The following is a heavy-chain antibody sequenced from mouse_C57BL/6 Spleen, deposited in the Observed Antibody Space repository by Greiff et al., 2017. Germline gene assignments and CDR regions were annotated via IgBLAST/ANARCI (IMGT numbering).Heavy chain of an antibody. D-gene: IGHD2-4*01. CDR3: ARDGATMIKRGFAY. J-gene: IGHJ3*01. CDR2: INPSNGGT. CDR1: GYTFTSYW. Sequence: QVQLQQPGTELVKPGASVKLSCKASGYTFTSYWMHWVKQRPGQGLEWIGNINPSNGGTNYNEKFKSKATLTVDKSASTAYMPLSSLTSEDSAVYYCARDGATMIKRGFAYWGQGTLVTVSA. V-gene: IGHV1-53*01.